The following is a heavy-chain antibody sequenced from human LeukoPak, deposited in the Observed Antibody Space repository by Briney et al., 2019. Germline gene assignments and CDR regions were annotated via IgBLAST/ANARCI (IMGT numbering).Heavy chain of an antibody. CDR1: GYTFSCCS. Sequence: PGGSLRLSGAASGYTFSCCSMNWVRQAPGKGLEWLSSINNSGDDKYHADSVQGRFTISRDNAKNSLYLRMNSLRTEDTAVYYCARELDRIQDLDSWGQGTQVTVSS. CDR2: INNSGDDK. D-gene: IGHD1-1*01. J-gene: IGHJ4*02. V-gene: IGHV3-21*01. CDR3: ARELDRIQDLDS.